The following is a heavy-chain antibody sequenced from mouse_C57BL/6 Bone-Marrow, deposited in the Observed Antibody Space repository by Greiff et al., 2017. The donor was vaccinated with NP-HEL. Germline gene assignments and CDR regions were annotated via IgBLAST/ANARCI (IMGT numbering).Heavy chain of an antibody. V-gene: IGHV5-4*01. CDR1: GFTFSSYA. Sequence: EVMLVESGGGLVKPGGSLKLSCAASGFTFSSYAMSWVRQTPDKRLEWVATISDGGSYTYYPDNVKGRFTISRDNAKNNLYLQMSHLKAEDTAMYYCARDGFAYWGQGTLVTVSA. CDR2: ISDGGSYT. J-gene: IGHJ3*01. CDR3: ARDGFAY.